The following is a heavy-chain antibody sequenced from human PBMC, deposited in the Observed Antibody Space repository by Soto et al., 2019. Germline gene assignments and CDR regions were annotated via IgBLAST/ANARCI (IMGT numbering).Heavy chain of an antibody. J-gene: IGHJ6*02. CDR2: ISYDGSNK. Sequence: QVQLVESGGGVVQPGRSLRLSCAASGFTFSSYAMHWVRQAPGKGLEWVAVISYDGSNKYYADSVKGRFTISRDNSKNTLYLQMNGLRAEDTAVYYCAGGSNYASYYYGMDVWGQGTTVTVSS. CDR3: AGGSNYASYYYGMDV. D-gene: IGHD4-4*01. CDR1: GFTFSSYA. V-gene: IGHV3-30-3*01.